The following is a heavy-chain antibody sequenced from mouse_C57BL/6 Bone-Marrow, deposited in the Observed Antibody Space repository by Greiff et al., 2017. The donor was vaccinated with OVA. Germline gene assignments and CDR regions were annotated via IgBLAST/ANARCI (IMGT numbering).Heavy chain of an antibody. CDR2: IYPYNDGT. CDR1: GYTFTSYV. V-gene: IGHV1-14*01. J-gene: IGHJ4*01. Sequence: VHVKQSGPELVKPGASVKMSCKASGYTFTSYVMHWVKQKPGQGLEWIGYIYPYNDGTKYNEKFKGKATLTSDKSSSTAYMELSSLTSEDSAVGGSNLGDYYAMDYWGQGTSVTVSS. D-gene: IGHD2-5*01. CDR3: NLGDYYAMDY.